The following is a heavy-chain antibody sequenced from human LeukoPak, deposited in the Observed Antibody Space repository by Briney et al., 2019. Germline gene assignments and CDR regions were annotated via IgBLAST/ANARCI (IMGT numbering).Heavy chain of an antibody. CDR1: GFTFSSYA. V-gene: IGHV3-23*01. CDR2: ISGSGGST. Sequence: GGSLRLSCAASGFTFSSYAMSWVRQAPGKGLEWVSGISGSGGSTYYADSVKGRFTISRDNSKNTLYLQMNSLRAEDTAVYYCAKGTLAAGLYYFDYWGQGTLVTVSS. J-gene: IGHJ4*02. D-gene: IGHD6-19*01. CDR3: AKGTLAAGLYYFDY.